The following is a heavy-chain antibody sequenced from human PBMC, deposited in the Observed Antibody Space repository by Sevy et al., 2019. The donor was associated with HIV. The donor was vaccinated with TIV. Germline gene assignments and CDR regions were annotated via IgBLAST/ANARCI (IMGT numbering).Heavy chain of an antibody. CDR3: ARVYRGDAEYFQH. D-gene: IGHD3-10*01. J-gene: IGHJ1*01. CDR2: IKQDGSEK. V-gene: IGHV3-7*01. Sequence: GGSLRLSCAASGFTFSNFWMSWVRQAPGKGLEWVANIKQDGSEKYYVNSVKGGFTISRDNAKNSLYLQMNSLRGEDTGVYYCARVYRGDAEYFQHWGQGTLVTVSS. CDR1: GFTFSNFW.